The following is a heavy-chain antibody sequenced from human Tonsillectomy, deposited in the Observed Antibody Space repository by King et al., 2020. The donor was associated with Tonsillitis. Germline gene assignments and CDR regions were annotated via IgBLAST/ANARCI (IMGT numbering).Heavy chain of an antibody. CDR3: AKEAPSAPKYSSGWGDYFYSYGMDV. D-gene: IGHD6-19*01. J-gene: IGHJ6*02. CDR2: IRYDGSDK. CDR1: GFIFSTYG. Sequence: QVQLVESGGGVVQPGGSLRLSCAASGFIFSTYGMHWVRQAPGKGLEWVAFIRYDGSDKYYADSVKGRFTISRDNSKNTLYLQMNSLRAEDTAVYYCAKEAPSAPKYSSGWGDYFYSYGMDVWGQGTAVTVSS. V-gene: IGHV3-30*02.